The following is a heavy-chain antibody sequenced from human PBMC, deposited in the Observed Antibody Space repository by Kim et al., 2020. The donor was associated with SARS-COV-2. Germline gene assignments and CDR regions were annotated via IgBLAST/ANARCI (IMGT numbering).Heavy chain of an antibody. J-gene: IGHJ4*02. Sequence: GGSLRLSCAASGFTFSSYGMHWVRQAPGKGLEWVAVISYDGSNKYYADSVKGRFTISRDNSKNTLYLQMNSLRAEDTAVYYCAKDRGYYYDGGFDYWGQGTLVTVSS. CDR3: AKDRGYYYDGGFDY. CDR1: GFTFSSYG. CDR2: ISYDGSNK. D-gene: IGHD3-22*01. V-gene: IGHV3-30*18.